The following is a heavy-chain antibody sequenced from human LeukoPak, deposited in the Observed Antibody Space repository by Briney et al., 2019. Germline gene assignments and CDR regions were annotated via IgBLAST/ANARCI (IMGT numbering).Heavy chain of an antibody. CDR1: GFTFSSYS. Sequence: PGGSLRLSCAASGFTFSSYSMNWARQAPGKGLEWVSSISSSSSYIYYADSVKGRFTISRDNAKNSLYLQMNSLRAEDTAVYYCARGGGAAAGMYYYYGMDVWGQGTTVTVSS. CDR2: ISSSSSYI. V-gene: IGHV3-21*01. J-gene: IGHJ6*02. D-gene: IGHD6-13*01. CDR3: ARGGGAAAGMYYYYGMDV.